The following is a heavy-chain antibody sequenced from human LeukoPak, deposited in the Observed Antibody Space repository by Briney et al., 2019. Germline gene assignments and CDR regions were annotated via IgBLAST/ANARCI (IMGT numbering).Heavy chain of an antibody. CDR3: AREVSGSGSYYNGPYYYGMDV. CDR1: GFTFSSYS. V-gene: IGHV3-48*02. CDR2: ISSSSSTI. D-gene: IGHD3-10*01. J-gene: IGHJ6*02. Sequence: GESLRLSCAASGFTFSSYSMNWVRQAPGKGLEWVSYISSSSSTIYYADSVKGRFTISRDNAKNSLYLQMNSLRDEDTAVYYCAREVSGSGSYYNGPYYYGMDVWGQGTTVTVSS.